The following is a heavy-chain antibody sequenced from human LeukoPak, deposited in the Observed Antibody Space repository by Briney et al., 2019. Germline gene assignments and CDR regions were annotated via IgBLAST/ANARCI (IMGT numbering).Heavy chain of an antibody. CDR2: ISYDGSNK. CDR3: PATPKGGRAFDI. CDR1: GFTFNSYG. D-gene: IGHD3-16*01. V-gene: IGHV3-30*03. Sequence: PGRSLRLSCAASGFTFNSYGMHWVRQAPGKGLEWVAVISYDGSNKYYADSVKGRFTISRDNSKNTLYLQMNSLRAEDTAVYYCPATPKGGRAFDIWGQGTMVTVSS. J-gene: IGHJ3*02.